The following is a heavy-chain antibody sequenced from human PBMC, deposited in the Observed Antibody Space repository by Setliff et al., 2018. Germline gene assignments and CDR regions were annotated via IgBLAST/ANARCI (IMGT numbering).Heavy chain of an antibody. CDR3: ARERRSYYDKLGTLDY. D-gene: IGHD3-22*01. J-gene: IGHJ4*02. V-gene: IGHV4-30-4*08. CDR1: GGSISSGDYY. Sequence: SETLSLTCTVSGGSISSGDYYWSWIRQPPGKGLEWIGYIYSSGSTYYNPALKSRVSISVDTSKNQFSLKLSSVTAADTAVYYCARERRSYYDKLGTLDYWGQGTLVTVSS. CDR2: IYSSGST.